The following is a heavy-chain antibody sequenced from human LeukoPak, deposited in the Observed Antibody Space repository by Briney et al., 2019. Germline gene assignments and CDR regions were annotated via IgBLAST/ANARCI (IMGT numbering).Heavy chain of an antibody. CDR2: INYSGST. Sequence: PSQTLSLTCTVSGGSISSGDYYWSWIRQPPGKGLEWIGYINYSGSTYYNPSLKSRVTISVDTSKNQFSLKLSSVTAADTAVYYCARGDYDSSGYYQCDYWGQGTLVTVSS. D-gene: IGHD3-22*01. J-gene: IGHJ4*02. CDR1: GGSISSGDYY. V-gene: IGHV4-30-4*01. CDR3: ARGDYDSSGYYQCDY.